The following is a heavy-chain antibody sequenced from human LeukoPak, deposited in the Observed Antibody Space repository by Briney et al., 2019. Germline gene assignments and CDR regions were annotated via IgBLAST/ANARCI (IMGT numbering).Heavy chain of an antibody. CDR2: ISSTSSYI. D-gene: IGHD3-9*01. CDR1: GFTFSSDS. V-gene: IGHV3-21*06. J-gene: IGHJ6*03. Sequence: PGGSLRLSCAASGFTFSSDSMNWVRQAPGKGLEWVSSISSTSSYIYYTDSVKGRFTISRDNAKNSLYLQLNSLRVEDTAVYYCARDPLTPYDYYMDVWGKGTTVTVSS. CDR3: ARDPLTPYDYYMDV.